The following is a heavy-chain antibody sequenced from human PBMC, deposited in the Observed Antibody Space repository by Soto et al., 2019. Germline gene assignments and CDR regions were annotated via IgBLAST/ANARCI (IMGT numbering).Heavy chain of an antibody. CDR3: ARDAMSTAGLFFDY. CDR1: GYTFTNYG. J-gene: IGHJ4*02. V-gene: IGHV1-18*01. Sequence: QVQLVQSGAEVKKPGASVKVSCKTSGYTFTNYGINWVRQAPGQGLEWMGWISAYNGNTNYAQRFQGRVTMTIDTSTSTAYMELRSLRSDDTAVFYCARDAMSTAGLFFDYWGQGTLVTVSS. CDR2: ISAYNGNT. D-gene: IGHD3-3*01.